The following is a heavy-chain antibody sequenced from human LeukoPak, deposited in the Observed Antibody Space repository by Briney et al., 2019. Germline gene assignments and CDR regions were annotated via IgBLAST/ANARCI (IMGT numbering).Heavy chain of an antibody. CDR1: GFTFSSYW. J-gene: IGHJ3*02. V-gene: IGHV4-34*01. Sequence: PGGSLRLSCVASGFTFSSYWMTWVRQPPGKGLEWIGEINHSGSTNYNPSLKSRVTISVDTSKNQFSLKLSSVTAADTAVYYCARPYGDYVDAFDIWGQGTMVTVSS. CDR3: ARPYGDYVDAFDI. CDR2: INHSGST. D-gene: IGHD4-17*01.